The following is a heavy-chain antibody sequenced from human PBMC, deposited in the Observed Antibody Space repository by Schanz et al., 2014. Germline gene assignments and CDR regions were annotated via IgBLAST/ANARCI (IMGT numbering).Heavy chain of an antibody. CDR3: ARGIPYCSSTSCSGLDAYDA. D-gene: IGHD2-2*01. J-gene: IGHJ3*01. Sequence: QVQLLQSGSEVKKPGASVKVSCEISGYTVSALAMHWVRQAPGKGLEWLGGFDVEDGETIYAQKFQGRVTMTEDTSTETAYMELSGLRSGDTAVYYCARGIPYCSSTSCSGLDAYDAWGQGTLVTVSS. CDR2: FDVEDGET. V-gene: IGHV1-24*01. CDR1: GYTVSALA.